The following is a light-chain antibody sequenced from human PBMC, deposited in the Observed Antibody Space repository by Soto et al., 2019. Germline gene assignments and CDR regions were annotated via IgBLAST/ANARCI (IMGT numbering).Light chain of an antibody. CDR2: EVN. V-gene: IGLV2-23*02. CDR3: FSYAGSPTSYV. CDR1: SSDFGNYNL. Sequence: QSVLTQPASVSGSPGQSITISCTGTSSDFGNYNLVSWYQQHPGKVPKLILFEVNKRPSGVSGRFSGSKSGNTASLTISGLQADDEADYYCFSYAGSPTSYVFGSGTKLTVL. J-gene: IGLJ1*01.